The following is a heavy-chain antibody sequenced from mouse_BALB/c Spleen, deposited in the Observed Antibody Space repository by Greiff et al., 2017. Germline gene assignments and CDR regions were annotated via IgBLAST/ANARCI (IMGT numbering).Heavy chain of an antibody. Sequence: EVQLQQSGPGLVKPSQSLSLTCTVTGYSITSDYAWNWIRQFPGNKLEWMGYISYSGSTSYNPSLKSRISITRDTSKNQSFLPLNSVTTKDTATYYCARSDGDRSAWFAYWGQGTLVTVSA. J-gene: IGHJ3*01. CDR3: ARSDGDRSAWFAY. D-gene: IGHD2-14*01. CDR2: ISYSGST. CDR1: GYSITSDYA. V-gene: IGHV3-2*02.